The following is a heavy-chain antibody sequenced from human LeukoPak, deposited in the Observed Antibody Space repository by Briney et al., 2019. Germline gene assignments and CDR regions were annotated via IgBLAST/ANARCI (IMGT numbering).Heavy chain of an antibody. D-gene: IGHD6-13*01. CDR3: ARGASIAAAGTRWFDP. Sequence: ASVKVSCKASGYTFTGYYMHWVRQAPGQGLEWMGWINPNSGGTNYAQKFQGRVTMTRDTSISTAYMELSRLRSDDTAVYYCARGASIAAAGTRWFDPWGQGTLVTVSS. CDR2: INPNSGGT. J-gene: IGHJ5*02. V-gene: IGHV1-2*02. CDR1: GYTFTGYY.